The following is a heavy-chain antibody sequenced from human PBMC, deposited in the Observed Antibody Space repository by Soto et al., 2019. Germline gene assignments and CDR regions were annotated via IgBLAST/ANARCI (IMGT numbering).Heavy chain of an antibody. D-gene: IGHD2-15*01. CDR1: GGSISSGGYY. CDR3: ARDCSGGSCLPFDY. V-gene: IGHV4-31*03. Sequence: QVQLQETGPGLVKHSQTLSLTCTVSGGSISSGGYYWSWIRQHPGKGLEWIGYINYSGSTNYNPSLKGRVTISVDASKNQFSLKLSSVSAADTAVYYCARDCSGGSCLPFDYWGQGTLVTVSS. J-gene: IGHJ4*02. CDR2: INYSGST.